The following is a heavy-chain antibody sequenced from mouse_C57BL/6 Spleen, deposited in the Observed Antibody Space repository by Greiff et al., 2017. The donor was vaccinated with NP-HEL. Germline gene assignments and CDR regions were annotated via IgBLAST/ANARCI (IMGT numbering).Heavy chain of an antibody. V-gene: IGHV1-4*01. Sequence: VQLQQSGAELARPGASVKMSCKASGYTFTSYTMHWVKQRPGQGLEWIGYINPSSGYTKYNQKFKDKATLTAAKSSSTAYMQLSSLTSEDSAVYYCARYTTVVAYYFDYWGQGTTLTVSS. D-gene: IGHD1-1*01. CDR1: GYTFTSYT. CDR2: INPSSGYT. J-gene: IGHJ2*01. CDR3: ARYTTVVAYYFDY.